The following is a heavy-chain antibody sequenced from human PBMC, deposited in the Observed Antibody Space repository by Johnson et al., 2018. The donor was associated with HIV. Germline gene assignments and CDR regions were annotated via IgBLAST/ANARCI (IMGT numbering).Heavy chain of an antibody. CDR2: ISYDGSNK. Sequence: QVQLVESGGGVVQPGRSLRLSCAASGFTFSSYAMHWVRQAPGKGLAWVAVISYDGSNKYYADSVKGRFTLSRDNSKNTLYLQMNSLRAEDTAGYYCAIIPPGGAGKGADAFDIWGQGTMVTVSS. D-gene: IGHD1-26*01. J-gene: IGHJ3*02. V-gene: IGHV3-30-3*01. CDR1: GFTFSSYA. CDR3: AIIPPGGAGKGADAFDI.